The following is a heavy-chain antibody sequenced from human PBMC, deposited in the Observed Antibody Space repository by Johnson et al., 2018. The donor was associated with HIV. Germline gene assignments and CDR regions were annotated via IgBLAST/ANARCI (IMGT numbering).Heavy chain of an antibody. Sequence: VQLVESGGGVVQPGRSLRLFCAASGFTFNSYAMHWVRQAPGKGLDYVSGISTNGGSTYYANSVKGRFTISRDNSKNTLYLQMGSLRAEDTAVYYCAKDGAMAFDIWGQGTLVTVAS. CDR3: AKDGAMAFDI. CDR2: ISTNGGST. V-gene: IGHV3-64*01. D-gene: IGHD2-2*01. CDR1: GFTFNSYA. J-gene: IGHJ3*02.